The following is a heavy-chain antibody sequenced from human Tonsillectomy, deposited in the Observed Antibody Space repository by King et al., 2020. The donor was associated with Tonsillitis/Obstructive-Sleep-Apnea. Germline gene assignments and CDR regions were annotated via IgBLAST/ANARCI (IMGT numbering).Heavy chain of an antibody. V-gene: IGHV3-43*02. D-gene: IGHD6-19*01. CDR2: ISGDGGST. CDR1: GFTFDDYA. Sequence: VQLVESGGGVVQPGGSLRLSCAASGFTFDDYAMHWVRQAPGKGLEWVSLISGDGGSTYYADSVKGRFTISRDNSKNSLYLQMNSLRTEDTALYYCAKDIGESLAGAEYSQHWGQGTLVTVSS. J-gene: IGHJ1*01. CDR3: AKDIGESLAGAEYSQH.